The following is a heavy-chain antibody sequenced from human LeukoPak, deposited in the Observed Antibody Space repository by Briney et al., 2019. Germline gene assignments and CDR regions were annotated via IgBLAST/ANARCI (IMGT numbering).Heavy chain of an antibody. J-gene: IGHJ6*02. V-gene: IGHV4-34*01. Sequence: KSSETLSLTCAVYGGSFSGYYWSWIRQPPGKGLEWIGEINHRGSTNYNPSLKRRVTILKDTSKNQFSLKLRSVTVADTAVYYCSHGSGTETFYGMDVWGQGTTVTVSS. CDR2: INHRGST. D-gene: IGHD3-10*01. CDR3: SHGSGTETFYGMDV. CDR1: GGSFSGYY.